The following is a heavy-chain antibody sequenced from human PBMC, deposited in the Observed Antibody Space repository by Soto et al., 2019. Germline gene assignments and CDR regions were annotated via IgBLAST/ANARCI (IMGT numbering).Heavy chain of an antibody. J-gene: IGHJ6*02. D-gene: IGHD3-3*01. CDR2: TYYRSKWYN. Sequence: SQTLSLTCAISGDSVASNSAAWNWIRQSPSRGLEWLGRTYYRSKWYNDYAVSVKSRITINPDTSKNQFSLQLNSVTPEDTVVYYCAREGVTIFGVVIYYSGMDVWGQGPTVTV. V-gene: IGHV6-1*01. CDR1: GDSVASNSAA. CDR3: AREGVTIFGVVIYYSGMDV.